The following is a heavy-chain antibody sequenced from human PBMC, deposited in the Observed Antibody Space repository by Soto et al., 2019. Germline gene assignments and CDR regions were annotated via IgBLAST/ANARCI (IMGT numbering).Heavy chain of an antibody. V-gene: IGHV4-31*03. CDR3: ARGYDILTFDY. J-gene: IGHJ4*02. Sequence: QVQLQESGPGLVKPSQTLSLTCTVSGGSISSGGYYWSWIRQHPGKGLEWIGYIYYSGSTYYNPSLKSRVTIAVDTSKNQFSLKLSSVTTADTAVYYCARGYDILTFDYWGQGTLVTVSS. CDR2: IYYSGST. CDR1: GGSISSGGYY. D-gene: IGHD3-9*01.